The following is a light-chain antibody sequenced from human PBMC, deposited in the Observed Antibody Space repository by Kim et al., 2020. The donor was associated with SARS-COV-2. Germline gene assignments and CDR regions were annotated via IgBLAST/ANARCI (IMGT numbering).Light chain of an antibody. V-gene: IGLV2-14*03. CDR2: DVS. Sequence: QSALTQPASVSGSPGQSITISCTGTSSGVGGYKYVSWYQQYPGKAPKLMIYDVSKRPSGVSTRLSGSKSGNTASLTISGLQAGDEADYYCSAYTNSSWLFGGGTKVTVL. CDR3: SAYTNSSWL. J-gene: IGLJ3*02. CDR1: SSGVGGYKY.